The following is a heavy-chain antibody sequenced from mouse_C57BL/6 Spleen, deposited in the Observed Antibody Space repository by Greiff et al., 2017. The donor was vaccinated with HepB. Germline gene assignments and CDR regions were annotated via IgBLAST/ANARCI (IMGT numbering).Heavy chain of an antibody. D-gene: IGHD1-1*01. Sequence: EVKLQESGAELVRPGASVKLSCTASGFNIKDDYMHWVKQRPEQGLEWIGWIDPENGDTEYASKFQGKATITADTSSNTAYLQLSSLTSEDTAVYYCTRHYYGSSSYFDYWGQGTTLTVSS. CDR2: IDPENGDT. V-gene: IGHV14-4*01. J-gene: IGHJ2*01. CDR3: TRHYYGSSSYFDY. CDR1: GFNIKDDY.